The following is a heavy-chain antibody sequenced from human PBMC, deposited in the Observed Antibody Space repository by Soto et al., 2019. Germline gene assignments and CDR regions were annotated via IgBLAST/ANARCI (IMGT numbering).Heavy chain of an antibody. CDR2: IFNSGTT. V-gene: IGHV4-31*02. J-gene: IGHJ4*02. CDR3: ALALGPTTGLDY. CDR1: GASTVSHYH. D-gene: IGHD1-26*01. Sequence: QVQLQESGPGLVKPSQTLSLTCSVSGASTVSHYHWTWIRQPPGKGLEWMGYIFNSGTTFYNPSPTSRLSISMDTSGNHFSLELRSVTAADTAVYYCALALGPTTGLDYWCQGTLVTVS.